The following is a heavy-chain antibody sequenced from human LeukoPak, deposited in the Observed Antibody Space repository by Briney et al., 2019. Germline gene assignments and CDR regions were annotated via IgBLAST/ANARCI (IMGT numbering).Heavy chain of an antibody. Sequence: SETLSLTCTVSGYSISSGYYWGWIRQPPGKGLEWIGSIYHSGSTHYISSLKSRVTISVDTSKNQLSLKLSSVTTADTAVYYCTRGAGWLIDYWGQGILVTVSS. V-gene: IGHV4-38-2*02. CDR1: GYSISSGYY. CDR3: TRGAGWLIDY. CDR2: IYHSGST. D-gene: IGHD3-16*01. J-gene: IGHJ4*02.